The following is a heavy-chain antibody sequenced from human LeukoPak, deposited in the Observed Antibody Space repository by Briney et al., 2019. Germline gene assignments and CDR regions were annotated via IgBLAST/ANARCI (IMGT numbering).Heavy chain of an antibody. D-gene: IGHD6-13*01. CDR1: GGSINSYY. V-gene: IGHV4-59*01. CDR2: IYYSGST. CDR3: ARGTAVAEGDY. Sequence: SESLSLTCTVSGGSINSYYWSWIRQPPGKGLEWIGYIYYSGSTNYNPSLKSRVTISLDTSKNQFSLNLSSVTAADTAVYYCARGTAVAEGDYWGQGTLVIVSS. J-gene: IGHJ4*02.